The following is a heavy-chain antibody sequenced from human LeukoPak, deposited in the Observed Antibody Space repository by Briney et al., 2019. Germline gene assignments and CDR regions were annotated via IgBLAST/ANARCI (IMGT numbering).Heavy chain of an antibody. D-gene: IGHD2-21*02. Sequence: TGGSLRLSCAASGFTFSTYSMNWVRQAPGKGLEWVSSISTSSTYIYYADSVKGRFTISRDNAKNSLYLQMNSLRAEDTAVYYCARVNCGGDCSPQYFQHWGQGTLVTVSS. V-gene: IGHV3-21*01. CDR2: ISTSSTYI. J-gene: IGHJ1*01. CDR1: GFTFSTYS. CDR3: ARVNCGGDCSPQYFQH.